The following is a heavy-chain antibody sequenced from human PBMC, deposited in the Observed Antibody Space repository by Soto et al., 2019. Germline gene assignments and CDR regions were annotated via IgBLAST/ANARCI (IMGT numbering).Heavy chain of an antibody. V-gene: IGHV3-21*01. D-gene: IGHD3-22*01. CDR2: ISSSSSYI. J-gene: IGHJ4*02. Sequence: PGGSLRLSCAASGFTFSSYSMNWVRQAPGKGLEWVSSISSSSSYIYYADSVKGRFTISRDNAKNSLYLQMNSLRAEDTAVYYCARASYYYDGSGYHGYWGQGTLVTVS. CDR1: GFTFSSYS. CDR3: ARASYYYDGSGYHGY.